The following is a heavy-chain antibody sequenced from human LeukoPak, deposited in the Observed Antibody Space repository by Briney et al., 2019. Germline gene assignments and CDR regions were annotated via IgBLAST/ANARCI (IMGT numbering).Heavy chain of an antibody. D-gene: IGHD1-26*01. CDR1: GFSFNTYD. CDR3: AKTVGANKNYFDY. Sequence: GGSLRLSCAASGFSFNTYDMHWVRQAPGKGLDWVAVILSDGSGDHYADSVRGRFTISRDNSKNTLYLQINDLSPEDRAVYYCAKTVGANKNYFDYWGQGTLVTVSS. J-gene: IGHJ4*02. CDR2: ILSDGSGD. V-gene: IGHV3-30*18.